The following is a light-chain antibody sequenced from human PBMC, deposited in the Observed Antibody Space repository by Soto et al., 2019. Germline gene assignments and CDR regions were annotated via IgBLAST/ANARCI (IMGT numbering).Light chain of an antibody. Sequence: TNKPSDECWAARESGTRWWRVSQSVSSTYLAWYQQQPGQAPRLLMSGTSNRATGTPDRFSGSGSGTDFTLTISSLEPEDLAVYYCQQRSNRPQTFGKGTKVDIK. CDR1: QSVSSTY. J-gene: IGKJ1*01. V-gene: IGKV3D-20*02. CDR3: QQRSNRPQT. CDR2: GTS.